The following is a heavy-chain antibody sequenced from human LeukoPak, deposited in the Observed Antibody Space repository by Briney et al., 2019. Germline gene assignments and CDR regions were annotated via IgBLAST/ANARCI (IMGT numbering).Heavy chain of an antibody. J-gene: IGHJ4*02. CDR1: GYTFTGYY. Sequence: ASVKVSCKASGYTFTGYYMHWVRQAPGQGLEWMGWINPNSGGTNYAQKFQGRVTMTGDTSISTAYMELSRLRSDDTAVYYCARGKGKITMVPLDYWGQGTLVTVSS. D-gene: IGHD3-10*01. CDR3: ARGKGKITMVPLDY. CDR2: INPNSGGT. V-gene: IGHV1-2*02.